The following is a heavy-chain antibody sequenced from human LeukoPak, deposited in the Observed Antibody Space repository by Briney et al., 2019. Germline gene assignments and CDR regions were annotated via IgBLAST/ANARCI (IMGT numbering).Heavy chain of an antibody. Sequence: SETLSLTCTVSGGSISSYYWSWIRQPPGKGLEWIGDIYYSGSTNYNPSLKSRVTISVDTSKNQFSLKLSSVTAADTAVYYCARARDGGYNPFDFWGQGTVVLVSS. D-gene: IGHD6-25*01. CDR3: ARARDGGYNPFDF. CDR1: GGSISSYY. J-gene: IGHJ4*02. CDR2: IYYSGST. V-gene: IGHV4-59*01.